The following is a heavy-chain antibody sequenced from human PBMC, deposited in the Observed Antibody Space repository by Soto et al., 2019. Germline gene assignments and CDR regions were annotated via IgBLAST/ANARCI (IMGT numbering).Heavy chain of an antibody. CDR3: ARQYSSSWFSPKSSYYYYGMDV. Sequence: GESLKISCKGSGYSFTSYWIGWVRQMPGKGLEWMGIIYPGDSDTRYSPSFQGQVTISADKSISTAYLQWSSLKASDTAMYYCARQYSSSWFSPKSSYYYYGMDVWGQGTTVTVPS. D-gene: IGHD6-13*01. J-gene: IGHJ6*02. CDR2: IYPGDSDT. V-gene: IGHV5-51*01. CDR1: GYSFTSYW.